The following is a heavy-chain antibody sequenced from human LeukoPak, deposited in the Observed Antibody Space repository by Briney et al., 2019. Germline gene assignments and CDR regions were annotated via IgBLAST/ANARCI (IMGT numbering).Heavy chain of an antibody. Sequence: GGSLRLSCSASGFTFRTYAMHWVRQAPGKGLEXXXXXNNNGGNTNYVDSVKGRFTISRDNSKNTLYLQMSSLRAEDTAVYYCVKDGGDSGWYYHFDYWGQGTLVTVSS. CDR3: VKDGGDSGWYYHFDY. V-gene: IGHV3-64D*06. CDR2: XNNNGGNT. J-gene: IGHJ4*02. D-gene: IGHD6-19*01. CDR1: GFTFRTYA.